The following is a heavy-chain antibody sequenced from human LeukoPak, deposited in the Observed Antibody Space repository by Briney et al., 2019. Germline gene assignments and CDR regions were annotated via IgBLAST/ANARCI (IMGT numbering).Heavy chain of an antibody. D-gene: IGHD5-18*01. CDR3: ARAYSYGLLDWFDP. J-gene: IGHJ5*02. CDR1: GGSFSGYY. V-gene: IGHV4-34*01. CDR2: INHSGST. Sequence: SETLSLTCAVYGGSFSGYYWSWIRQPPGKGLEWIGEINHSGSTNYNPSLKSRVTISVDTSKNQFSLKLSSVTAADAAVYYCARAYSYGLLDWFDPWGQGTLVTVSS.